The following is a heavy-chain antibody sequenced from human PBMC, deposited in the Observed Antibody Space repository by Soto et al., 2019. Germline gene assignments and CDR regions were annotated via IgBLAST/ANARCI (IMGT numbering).Heavy chain of an antibody. Sequence: QVYLGQSGAEVKKPGSSVKISCKSSGGIFSSNTINWVRQAAGQGLEWMGGIIPLFGTANYAEKCQGRVTITADKSTKTEYRELTSLRSEDAAVYYCASKAACGGDCYAFDSWGQGTLVTVSS. V-gene: IGHV1-69*06. D-gene: IGHD2-21*02. CDR1: GGIFSSNT. J-gene: IGHJ4*02. CDR3: ASKAACGGDCYAFDS. CDR2: IIPLFGTA.